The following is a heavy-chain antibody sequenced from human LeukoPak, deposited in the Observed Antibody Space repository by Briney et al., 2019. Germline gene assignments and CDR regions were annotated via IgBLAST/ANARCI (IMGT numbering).Heavy chain of an antibody. Sequence: SETLSLTCTVSGGSISSYYWSWIRQPPGEGLEWIGYIYYSGSTNYNPSLKSRVTISVDTSKNQFSLKLSSVTAADTAVYYCARDRDGYNYYYGMDVWGQGTTVTVSS. D-gene: IGHD5-24*01. CDR2: IYYSGST. CDR1: GGSISSYY. CDR3: ARDRDGYNYYYGMDV. J-gene: IGHJ6*02. V-gene: IGHV4-59*01.